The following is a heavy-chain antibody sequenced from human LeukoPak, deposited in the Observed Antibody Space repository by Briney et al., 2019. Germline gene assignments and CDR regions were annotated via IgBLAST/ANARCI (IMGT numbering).Heavy chain of an antibody. CDR3: AKRLTFGYYYGSGSYYNEFDY. V-gene: IGHV3-23*01. J-gene: IGHJ4*02. CDR2: ISGSGGST. D-gene: IGHD3-10*01. Sequence: GGSLRLSCAASGFTFSSYAMSWVRQAPGKGLEWVSAISGSGGSTYYADSVKGRLTISRDNSKNTLYLQMNSLRAEDTAVYYCAKRLTFGYYYGSGSYYNEFDYWGQGTLVTVSS. CDR1: GFTFSSYA.